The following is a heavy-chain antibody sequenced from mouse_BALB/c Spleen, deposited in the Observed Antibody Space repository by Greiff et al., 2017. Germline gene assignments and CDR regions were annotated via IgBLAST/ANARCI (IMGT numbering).Heavy chain of an antibody. CDR3: ARATPMDY. D-gene: IGHD5-5*01. CDR1: GFTFSSYA. J-gene: IGHJ4*01. Sequence: EVLLVESGGGLVKPGGSLKLSCAASGFTFSSYAMSWVRQSPEKRLEWVAEISSGGSYTYYPDTVTGRFTISRDNAKNTLCLDMSSLRSEDSAMYGCARATPMDYWGQGTSVTVSS. CDR2: ISSGGSYT. V-gene: IGHV5-9-4*01.